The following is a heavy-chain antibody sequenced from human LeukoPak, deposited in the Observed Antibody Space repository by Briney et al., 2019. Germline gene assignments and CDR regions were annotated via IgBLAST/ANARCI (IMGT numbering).Heavy chain of an antibody. D-gene: IGHD2-21*01. Sequence: GGSLRLSCAASGFTFSKYWMSWVRQAPGKGLEWVANIKQDGSEIYYVDSVKGRFTISRDDSKNTAYLQMNSLKTEDTAMYYCSREGCGATGCYTNDYWGQGTLVTVSS. CDR2: IKQDGSEI. CDR1: GFTFSKYW. J-gene: IGHJ4*02. V-gene: IGHV3-7*03. CDR3: SREGCGATGCYTNDY.